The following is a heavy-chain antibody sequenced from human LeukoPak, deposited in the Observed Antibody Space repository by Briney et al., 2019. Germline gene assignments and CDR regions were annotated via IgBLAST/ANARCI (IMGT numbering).Heavy chain of an antibody. CDR2: IYYSGST. D-gene: IGHD2-15*01. Sequence: PSQTLSLTCTVSGGSISSGGYYWSWIRQPPGKGLEWIGYIYYSGSTNYNPSLKSRVTISVDTSKNQFSLKLSSVTAADTAVYYCARRRYCSGGSCYALYFDYWGQGTLVTVSS. J-gene: IGHJ4*02. CDR1: GGSISSGGYY. CDR3: ARRRYCSGGSCYALYFDY. V-gene: IGHV4-61*08.